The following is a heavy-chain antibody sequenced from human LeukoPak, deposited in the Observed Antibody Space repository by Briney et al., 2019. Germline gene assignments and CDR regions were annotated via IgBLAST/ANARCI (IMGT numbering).Heavy chain of an antibody. CDR1: GGSISSYY. CDR2: IYYSGST. D-gene: IGHD1-26*01. V-gene: IGHV4-59*01. J-gene: IGHJ5*02. CDR3: ARGGGYRDGWFDP. Sequence: SETLSLTCTVSGGSISSYYWSWIRQPPGKGLEWIGYIYYSGSTNYNPSLKNRVTISVDTSKNQFSLKLSSVTAADTAVYYCARGGGYRDGWFDPWGQGTLVTVSS.